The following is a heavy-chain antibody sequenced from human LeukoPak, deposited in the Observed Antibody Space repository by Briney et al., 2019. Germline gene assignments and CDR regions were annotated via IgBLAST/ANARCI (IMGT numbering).Heavy chain of an antibody. CDR1: AFADRNYL. CDR2: LSYDGGNN. Sequence: GGSHTGASPAAAFADRNYLRHLVRQAPGKGLEWVAVLSYDGGNNFYADSVKGRFTISRDNSRNTLYLQMNGLRAEGTAEYYCVKEVHSDGWFIHLQLWGQGPLVTVSS. J-gene: IGHJ4*02. CDR3: VKEVHSDGWFIHLQL. V-gene: IGHV3-30*05. D-gene: IGHD1-1*01.